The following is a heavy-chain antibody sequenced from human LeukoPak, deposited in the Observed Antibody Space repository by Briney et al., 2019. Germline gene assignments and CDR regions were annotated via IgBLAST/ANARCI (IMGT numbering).Heavy chain of an antibody. CDR3: AKSPRDFWSGYPKQYYFDY. Sequence: GGSLRLSCVASGFTFTKCAMSWIRQAPGKGLEWVAIITATGDTAYYADSVKGRFTISRDNSKNTLYLQMNSLRAEDTAVYYCAKSPRDFWSGYPKQYYFDYWGQGTLVTVSS. J-gene: IGHJ4*02. V-gene: IGHV3-23*01. D-gene: IGHD3-3*01. CDR2: ITATGDTA. CDR1: GFTFTKCA.